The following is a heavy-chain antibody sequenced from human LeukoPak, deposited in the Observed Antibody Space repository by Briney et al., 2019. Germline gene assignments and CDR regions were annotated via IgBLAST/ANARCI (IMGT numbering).Heavy chain of an antibody. Sequence: PGGSLRLSCTASGFTFSSYAMSWVRQAPGKGLECVSVISGSGDSTYYADSVKGRFTISRDNAKKTLFLQMNSLRAEDTAVYYCLTIVETSIDAFDIWGQGTMVTVSS. J-gene: IGHJ3*02. CDR3: LTIVETSIDAFDI. D-gene: IGHD1-26*01. CDR2: ISGSGDST. V-gene: IGHV3-23*01. CDR1: GFTFSSYA.